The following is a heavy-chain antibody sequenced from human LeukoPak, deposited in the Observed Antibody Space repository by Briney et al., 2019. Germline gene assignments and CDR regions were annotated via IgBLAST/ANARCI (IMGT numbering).Heavy chain of an antibody. D-gene: IGHD6-6*01. J-gene: IGHJ5*02. CDR2: MNPNSGNT. CDR3: ARLGTPAHWYSSSSYWFDP. V-gene: IGHV1-8*01. Sequence: ASVKVSCKASGYTFTSYDINWVRQATGQGLEWMGWMNPNSGNTGYAQRFKGRVTMTRNTSISTAYMELSSLRSEDTAVYYCARLGTPAHWYSSSSYWFDPWAQGTLDTVSS. CDR1: GYTFTSYD.